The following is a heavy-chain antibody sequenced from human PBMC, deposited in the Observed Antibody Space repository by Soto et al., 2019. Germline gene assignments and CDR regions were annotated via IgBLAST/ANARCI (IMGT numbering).Heavy chain of an antibody. CDR3: ARHSGWYQPEYFQH. CDR2: IYYSGST. CDR1: GGSISSYY. V-gene: IGHV4-59*08. Sequence: SETLSLTCTFSGGSISSYYWSWIRQPPGKGLEWIGYIYYSGSTNYNPSLKSRVTISVDTSKNQFSLKLSSVTAADTAVYYCARHSGWYQPEYFQHWGQGTLVTVSS. D-gene: IGHD6-19*01. J-gene: IGHJ1*01.